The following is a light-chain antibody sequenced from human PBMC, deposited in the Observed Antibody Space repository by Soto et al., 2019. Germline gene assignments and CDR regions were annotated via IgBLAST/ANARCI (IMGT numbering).Light chain of an antibody. CDR3: QQYGISIT. V-gene: IGKV3-20*01. CDR1: QSVPRSY. J-gene: IGKJ5*01. Sequence: IVLTQSPGTLSLSPGERATLSCRASQSVPRSYLAWYPQRPGQAPRLLIYGTSSRAAGIPDRFSGSGSGTDFTLTISRLEPEDFAVFYCQQYGISITFGQGTRLEIK. CDR2: GTS.